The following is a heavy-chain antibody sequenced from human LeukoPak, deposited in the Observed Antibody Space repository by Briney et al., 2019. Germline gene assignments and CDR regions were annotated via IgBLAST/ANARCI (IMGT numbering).Heavy chain of an antibody. J-gene: IGHJ5*02. Sequence: SETLSLTCTVSGYSISSGYYWGWIRQPPGKGLEWIGSIYHSGSTNYNPSLKSRVTISVDTSKNQFSLKLSSVTAADTAVYYCARRGRVIVVASAPPWFDPWGQGTLVTVSS. CDR1: GYSISSGYY. V-gene: IGHV4-38-2*02. CDR2: IYHSGST. CDR3: ARRGRVIVVASAPPWFDP. D-gene: IGHD3-22*01.